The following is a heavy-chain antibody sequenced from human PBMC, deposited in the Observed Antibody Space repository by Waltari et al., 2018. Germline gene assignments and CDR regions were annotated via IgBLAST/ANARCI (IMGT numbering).Heavy chain of an antibody. Sequence: EVQLVASGGGLIQPGGSLRLSCVGSGFTVNSNYMRWVRQVPGKGREWVSILPLGTNATYAESVRGRFTISRDNSKDTLYLQMNSLRVEDTAVYFCARHVSGPTRAAFDVWGQGTMVTVSP. CDR1: GFTVNSNY. J-gene: IGHJ3*01. CDR2: LPLGTNA. CDR3: ARHVSGPTRAAFDV. V-gene: IGHV3-53*01. D-gene: IGHD6-19*01.